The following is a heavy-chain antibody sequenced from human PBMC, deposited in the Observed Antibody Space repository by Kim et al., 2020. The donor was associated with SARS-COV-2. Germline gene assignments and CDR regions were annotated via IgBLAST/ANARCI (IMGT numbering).Heavy chain of an antibody. CDR2: ISSSSSYI. D-gene: IGHD1-26*01. CDR1: GFTFSSYS. V-gene: IGHV3-21*01. CDR3: AREGIVGATGWFDY. J-gene: IGHJ4*02. Sequence: GGSLRLSCAASGFTFSSYSMNWVRQAPGKGLEWVSSISSSSSYIYYADSVKGRFTISRDNAKNSLYLQMNSLRAEDTAVYYCAREGIVGATGWFDYWGQGTLVTVSP.